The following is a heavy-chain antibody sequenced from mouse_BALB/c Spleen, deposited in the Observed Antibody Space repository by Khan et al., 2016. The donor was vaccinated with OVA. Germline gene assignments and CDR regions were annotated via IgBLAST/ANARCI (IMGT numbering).Heavy chain of an antibody. CDR3: ARGGYSAFAY. V-gene: IGHV1-77*01. CDR2: IFPGSDTP. Sequence: QVQLQQSGPELVKPGASLKVSCKASGYTFTDYIIGWVKQSTRQGLEWIGDIFPGSDTPYYNEKFKDKATLIVDKSANTDYMQLSSLASEDSAVYFCARGGYSAFAYWGQGTLVTVSA. D-gene: IGHD2-14*01. CDR1: GYTFTDYI. J-gene: IGHJ3*01.